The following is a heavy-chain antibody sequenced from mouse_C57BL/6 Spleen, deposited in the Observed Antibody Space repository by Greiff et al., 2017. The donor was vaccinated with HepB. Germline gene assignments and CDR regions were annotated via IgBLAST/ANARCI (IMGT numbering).Heavy chain of an antibody. CDR3: ARDDYVSYWYFDV. Sequence: EVQVVESGGGLVKPGGSLKLSCAASGFTFSSYAMSWVRQTPEKRLEWVATISDGGSYTYYPDNVKGRFTISRDNAKNNLYLQMSHLKSEDTAMYYCARDDYVSYWYFDVWGTGTTVTVSS. CDR2: ISDGGSYT. J-gene: IGHJ1*03. V-gene: IGHV5-4*01. D-gene: IGHD2-4*01. CDR1: GFTFSSYA.